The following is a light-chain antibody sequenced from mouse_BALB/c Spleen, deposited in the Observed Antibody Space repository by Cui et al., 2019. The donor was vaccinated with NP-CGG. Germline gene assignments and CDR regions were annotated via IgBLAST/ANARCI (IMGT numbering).Light chain of an antibody. CDR3: ALWYSNHWM. CDR1: TGAVTTNNY. V-gene: IGLV1*01. J-gene: IGLJ1*01. CDR2: GTN. Sequence: QAVVTLESALTTSPGETVTLTCRSSTGAVTTNNYANWVQEKPDHLFTGLIGGTNNRPPGVPARFSGSLIGDKAALTITGAQTEDEAIYFCALWYSNHWMFGGGTKLTVL.